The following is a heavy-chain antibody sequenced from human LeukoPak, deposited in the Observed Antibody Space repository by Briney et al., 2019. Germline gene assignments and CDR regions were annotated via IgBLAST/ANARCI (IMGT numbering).Heavy chain of an antibody. CDR2: IWYDGSNK. V-gene: IGHV3-33*01. J-gene: IGHJ4*02. CDR1: GFTFSSYG. Sequence: GRSLRLSCAASGFTFSSYGMHWVRQAPGKGLEWVAVIWYDGSNKYYADSVKGRFTISRDNSKNTLYLQVNSLRAEDTAVYYCASRSTGGGFDYWGQGTLVTVSS. CDR3: ASRSTGGGFDY. D-gene: IGHD3-10*01.